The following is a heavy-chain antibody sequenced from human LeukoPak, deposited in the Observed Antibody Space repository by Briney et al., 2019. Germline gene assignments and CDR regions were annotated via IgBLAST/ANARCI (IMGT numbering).Heavy chain of an antibody. J-gene: IGHJ5*02. D-gene: IGHD3-10*01. V-gene: IGHV4-31*03. Sequence: SETLSLTCTVSGGSISSGGYYWSWIRQHPGKGLEWIGYIYYGGSTYYNPSLKSRVTISVDTSKNQFSLKLSSVTAADTAVYYCARNGAGITMVRGMDWFDPWGQGTLVTVSS. CDR1: GGSISSGGYY. CDR3: ARNGAGITMVRGMDWFDP. CDR2: IYYGGST.